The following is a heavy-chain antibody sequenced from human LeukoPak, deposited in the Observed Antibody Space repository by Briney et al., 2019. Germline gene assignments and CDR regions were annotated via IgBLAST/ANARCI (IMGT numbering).Heavy chain of an antibody. CDR1: GYTFTGHY. Sequence: ASVKVSCKASGYTFTGHYMHWVRQAPGQGLEWMGWINPNSGGTNYAQKFQGRVTMTRDTSISTAYMELSRLRSDDTAVYYCARELFYYDSSGYYYGTDSYYYGMDVWGQGTTVTVSS. D-gene: IGHD3-22*01. J-gene: IGHJ6*02. CDR3: ARELFYYDSSGYYYGTDSYYYGMDV. CDR2: INPNSGGT. V-gene: IGHV1-2*02.